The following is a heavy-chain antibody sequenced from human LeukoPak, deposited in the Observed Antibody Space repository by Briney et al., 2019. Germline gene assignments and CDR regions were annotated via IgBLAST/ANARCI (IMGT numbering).Heavy chain of an antibody. CDR3: ARVRKRYSSSWYGGEGFDY. V-gene: IGHV1-46*01. J-gene: IGHJ4*02. CDR1: GYTFTSYY. CDR2: INPSGGST. D-gene: IGHD6-13*01. Sequence: ASVKVSCKASGYTFTSYYMHWVRQAPGQGHEWMGIINPSGGSTSYAQKFQGRVTMTRDTSTSTVYMELSSLRSEDTAVYYCARVRKRYSSSWYGGEGFDYWGQGTLVTVSS.